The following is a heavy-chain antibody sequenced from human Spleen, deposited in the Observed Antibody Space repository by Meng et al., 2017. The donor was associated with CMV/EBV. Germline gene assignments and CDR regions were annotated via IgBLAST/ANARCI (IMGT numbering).Heavy chain of an antibody. CDR3: ARDYDRGLEY. D-gene: IGHD3-10*01. CDR2: RKKDGSEK. V-gene: IGHV3-7*01. CDR1: GCTVRCYW. Sequence: LSCAASGCTVRCYWMSWVRQDTGKGMEWGTNRKKDGSEKYYVDSVKGRFTISRDNAKNSLYLKMNSLRAEDTAVYYCARDYDRGLEYWGQGTLVTVSS. J-gene: IGHJ4*02.